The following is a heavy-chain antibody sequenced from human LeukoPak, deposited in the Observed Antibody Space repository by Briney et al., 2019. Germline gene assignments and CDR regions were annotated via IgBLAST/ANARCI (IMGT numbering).Heavy chain of an antibody. CDR2: IYCSGST. Sequence: SETLSLTCTVSDGSISSYYWSWIRQPPGKGLEWIGYIYCSGSTNYNPSLKSRVTISVDTSKNQFSLKLSSVTAADTAVYYCARQSLPDCSSTSCVGANDYWGQGTLVTVSS. CDR1: DGSISSYY. J-gene: IGHJ4*02. D-gene: IGHD2-2*01. V-gene: IGHV4-59*08. CDR3: ARQSLPDCSSTSCVGANDY.